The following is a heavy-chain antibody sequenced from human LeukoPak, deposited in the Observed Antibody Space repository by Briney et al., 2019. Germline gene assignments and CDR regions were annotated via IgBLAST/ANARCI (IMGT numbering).Heavy chain of an antibody. Sequence: GGSLRLSCSASGFSCSSYWMSWVRQAPGKGLEWVAHINEDGSEKYYVDSVKDRFFISRDNAAKSLSLQMNRLRDADTAVYYCARVSVGAPAFDYWGQRNLVTVSS. J-gene: IGHJ4*02. CDR2: INEDGSEK. V-gene: IGHV3-7*01. D-gene: IGHD1-26*01. CDR3: ARVSVGAPAFDY. CDR1: GFSCSSYW.